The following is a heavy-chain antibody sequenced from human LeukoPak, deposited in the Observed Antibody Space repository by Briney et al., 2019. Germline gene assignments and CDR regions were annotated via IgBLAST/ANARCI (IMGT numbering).Heavy chain of an antibody. CDR2: LSYGGST. Sequence: SETLPLTCTVSGGSISSSSYSWGWIRQAPGKGLEGIGILSYGGSTHYNPSLKSRVYIAVDTSKNQFSLKLSSVTAADTAAYYCARHSGLGVISPYSNYWGQGILVTVSS. CDR1: GGSISSSSYS. V-gene: IGHV4-39*01. D-gene: IGHD2-21*01. J-gene: IGHJ4*02. CDR3: ARHSGLGVISPYSNY.